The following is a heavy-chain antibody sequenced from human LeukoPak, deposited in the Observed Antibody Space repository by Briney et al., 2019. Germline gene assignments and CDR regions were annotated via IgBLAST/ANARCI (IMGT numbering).Heavy chain of an antibody. V-gene: IGHV4-59*12. CDR1: GGSFTGYY. D-gene: IGHD3-3*01. CDR3: ARALLALEWLFSALGWFDP. J-gene: IGHJ5*02. Sequence: SETLSLTCAVSGGSFTGYYWTWIRQPPGKGLEWIGSIFYTGSTNWNPSLKSRVTISVDTSKNQFSLKLSSVTAADTAVYYCARALLALEWLFSALGWFDPWGQGTLVTVSS. CDR2: IFYTGST.